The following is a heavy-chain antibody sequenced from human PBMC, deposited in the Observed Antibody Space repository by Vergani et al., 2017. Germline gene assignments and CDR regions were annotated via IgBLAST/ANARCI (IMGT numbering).Heavy chain of an antibody. V-gene: IGHV3-15*07. D-gene: IGHD2-21*01. CDR1: GFSFRNAW. Sequence: EVQLVESGGGIVKPGGSLRLSCVASGFSFRNAWMNWVRRTPGKGLEWVGRINSTFDRVTKDYAAAVKGRFTISRDDSKNKLFLQMNGLKTEDIGVYYCTTDPRYCGECSCSWVRDHHYYGMGVWGQGATVTVSS. J-gene: IGHJ6*02. CDR2: INSTFDRVTK. CDR3: TTDPRYCGECSCSWVRDHHYYGMGV.